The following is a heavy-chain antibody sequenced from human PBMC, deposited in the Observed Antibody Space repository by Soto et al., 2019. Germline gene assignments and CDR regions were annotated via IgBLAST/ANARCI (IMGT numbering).Heavy chain of an antibody. J-gene: IGHJ6*02. CDR2: IIPFIGTA. CDR3: ARVGMTTLPASYYYGMDV. D-gene: IGHD4-4*01. V-gene: IGHV1-69*18. Sequence: QVQLVQSGAEVKKPGSSVTVSCKASGGTFSSYAISWVRQAPGQGLEWMGRIIPFIGTANYAQKFQGRVTITADESTRTAYMELTSLRSEDTVVYYCARVGMTTLPASYYYGMDVWGQGTTVTVTS. CDR1: GGTFSSYA.